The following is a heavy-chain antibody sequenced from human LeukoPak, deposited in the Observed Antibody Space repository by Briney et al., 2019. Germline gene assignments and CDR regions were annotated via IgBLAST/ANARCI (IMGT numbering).Heavy chain of an antibody. V-gene: IGHV3-30*02. CDR2: TRYDGSNK. CDR3: ARGPSTYHLKRTGAFDI. J-gene: IGHJ3*02. CDR1: GFTFSSYG. Sequence: GGSLRLSCAASGFTFSSYGMCWVRQAPGKGLEWVAFTRYDGSNKYYADSVKGRFTISRDNFKNTLYLKMNSLRAEDTAVYYCARGPSTYHLKRTGAFDIWGQGTMVTVSS. D-gene: IGHD1-14*01.